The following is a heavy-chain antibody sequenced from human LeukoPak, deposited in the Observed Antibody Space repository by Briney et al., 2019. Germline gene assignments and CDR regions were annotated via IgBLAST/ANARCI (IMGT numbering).Heavy chain of an antibody. CDR1: GFTVSSNY. CDR2: IYSGGST. Sequence: PGGSLRLSCAASGFTVSSNYMSWVRQAPGKGLEWVSVIYSGGSTYYADSVKGRFTISRDNSKNTLYLQMNSLRAEDTAVYYCARAGVAGLYYYYGMDVWGQGTTVTVSS. CDR3: ARAGVAGLYYYYGMDV. D-gene: IGHD6-19*01. V-gene: IGHV3-66*01. J-gene: IGHJ6*02.